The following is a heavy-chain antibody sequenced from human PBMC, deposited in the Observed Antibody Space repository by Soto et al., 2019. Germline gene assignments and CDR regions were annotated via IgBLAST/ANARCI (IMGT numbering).Heavy chain of an antibody. CDR2: MYFGGSF. Sequence: QMQLQESGPGLVKPSETLSLTCTVSGASVSTGYWSWIRQPPGKGLEWIGFMYFGGSFNYNPSLSIRVTISVETSNNQFSMKVTSVTAAATAVYYCARSYYDTTGFAVDPWGQGTLVTVSS. V-gene: IGHV4-59*02. CDR1: GASVSTGY. CDR3: ARSYYDTTGFAVDP. J-gene: IGHJ5*02. D-gene: IGHD3-22*01.